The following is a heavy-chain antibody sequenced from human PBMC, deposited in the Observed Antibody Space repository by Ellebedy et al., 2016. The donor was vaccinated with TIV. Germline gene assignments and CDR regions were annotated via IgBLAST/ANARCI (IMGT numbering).Heavy chain of an antibody. Sequence: GGSLRLSCKASGYSFTSYWIGWVRQMPGKGLERMGIIYLGDSDTRYSPSFQGQVTISADKSISTAYLQWSSLKASDTAMYYCTRRTGVAVGATPFDDWGQGTLVTVSS. D-gene: IGHD1-26*01. V-gene: IGHV5-51*01. CDR2: IYLGDSDT. J-gene: IGHJ4*02. CDR3: TRRTGVAVGATPFDD. CDR1: GYSFTSYW.